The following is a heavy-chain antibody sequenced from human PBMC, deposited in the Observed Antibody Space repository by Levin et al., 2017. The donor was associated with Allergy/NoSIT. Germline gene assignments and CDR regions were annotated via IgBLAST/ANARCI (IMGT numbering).Heavy chain of an antibody. Sequence: PGGSLRLSCAASGFTFTNHWMHWVRQTPGEGLVWVSRINGDGSRTSYADSVKGRFTISRDNAKNTLYLQLNNLGPEDTAVYYCTREGCSSTSCYRWWFDPWGRGTLVTVSS. V-gene: IGHV3-74*01. CDR2: INGDGSRT. CDR1: GFTFTNHW. J-gene: IGHJ5*02. CDR3: TREGCSSTSCYRWWFDP. D-gene: IGHD2-2*01.